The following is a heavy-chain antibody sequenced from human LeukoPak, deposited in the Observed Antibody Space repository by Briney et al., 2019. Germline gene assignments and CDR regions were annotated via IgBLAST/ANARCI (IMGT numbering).Heavy chain of an antibody. D-gene: IGHD6-19*01. J-gene: IGHJ4*02. CDR1: GYTFTSYD. Sequence: GASVKVSCKASGYTFTSYDINWVRQATGQGLEWMGWMNPNSGNTGYAQKFQGRVTMTRNTSISTAYMELSRLRSDDTAVYLCIAVAGTVDYWGQGTLVTVSS. CDR3: IAVAGTVDY. V-gene: IGHV1-8*01. CDR2: MNPNSGNT.